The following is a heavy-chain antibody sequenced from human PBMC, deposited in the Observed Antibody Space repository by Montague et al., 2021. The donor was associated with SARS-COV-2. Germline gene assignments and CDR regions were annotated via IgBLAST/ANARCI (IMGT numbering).Heavy chain of an antibody. Sequence: SETLSLTCTVSGGSIGSYYWSWIWQPPRKGLEWIGYTYYSGSTNYNPSLKSRVTISVDTSKNQFSLKLSSVTAADTAVYYCARDSHYYDSSGHFDYWGQGTLVTVSS. J-gene: IGHJ4*02. CDR1: GGSIGSYY. CDR3: ARDSHYYDSSGHFDY. CDR2: TYYSGST. V-gene: IGHV4-59*13. D-gene: IGHD3-22*01.